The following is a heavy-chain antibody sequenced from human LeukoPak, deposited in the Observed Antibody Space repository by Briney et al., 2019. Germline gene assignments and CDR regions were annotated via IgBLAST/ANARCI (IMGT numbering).Heavy chain of an antibody. Sequence: PGGSLRLSCAASGFTFSSYTMHWVRQAPGKGLEWVSLISWDGGSTYYADSVKGRFTISRDNSKNSLYLQMNSLRTEDTALYYCAKADDYGDYYFDYWGQGTLVTVSS. V-gene: IGHV3-43*01. J-gene: IGHJ4*02. D-gene: IGHD4-17*01. CDR3: AKADDYGDYYFDY. CDR1: GFTFSSYT. CDR2: ISWDGGST.